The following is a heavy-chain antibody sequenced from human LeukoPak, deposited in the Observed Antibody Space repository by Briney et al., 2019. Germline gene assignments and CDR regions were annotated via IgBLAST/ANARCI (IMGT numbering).Heavy chain of an antibody. CDR1: GGSISSYY. J-gene: IGHJ3*02. CDR3: ARVSGGNGDAFDI. Sequence: SETLSLTCTVPGGSISSYYWSWIRQPPGKGLEWIGYIYYSGSTNYNPSLKSRVTISVDTFKNQFSLKLSSVTAADTAVYYCARVSGGNGDAFDIWGQGTMVTVSS. D-gene: IGHD4-23*01. V-gene: IGHV4-59*01. CDR2: IYYSGST.